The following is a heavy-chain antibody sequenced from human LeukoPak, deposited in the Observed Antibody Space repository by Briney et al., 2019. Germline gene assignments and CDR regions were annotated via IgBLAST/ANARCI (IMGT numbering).Heavy chain of an antibody. J-gene: IGHJ4*02. CDR2: ISWNSGSI. CDR1: GFTFSSYE. D-gene: IGHD2-2*01. V-gene: IGHV3-9*01. Sequence: GGSLRLSCAASGFTFSSYEMNWVRQALGKGLEWVSGISWNSGSIGYADSVKGRFTISRDNAKNSLYLQMNSLRAEDTALYYCAKGRLAVVVPAAYLDYWGQGTLVTVSS. CDR3: AKGRLAVVVPAAYLDY.